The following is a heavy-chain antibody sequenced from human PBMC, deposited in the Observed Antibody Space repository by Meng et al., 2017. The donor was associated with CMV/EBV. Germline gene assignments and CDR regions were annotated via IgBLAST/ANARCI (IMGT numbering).Heavy chain of an antibody. CDR1: GYTFSAFY. Sequence: ASVKVSCKASGYTFSAFYIHWVRQAPGQGLEWMGWIYPNNGGTNNAQKFQGRVTMTRDTSLGTVYMDLSRLTSDDTAVYYCARVTRRVGTKYYFDYWGQGTLVTVSS. CDR3: ARVTRRVGTKYYFDY. D-gene: IGHD1-26*01. J-gene: IGHJ4*02. V-gene: IGHV1-2*02. CDR2: IYPNNGGT.